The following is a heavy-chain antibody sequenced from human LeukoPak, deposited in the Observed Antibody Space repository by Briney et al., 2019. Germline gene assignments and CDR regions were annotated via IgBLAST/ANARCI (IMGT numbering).Heavy chain of an antibody. J-gene: IGHJ4*02. Sequence: GGSLRLSCEASGFTFGSYGMSWVRQAPGKGLEWISVLSANSFAAYYADSMNGRFTISRDNSKNTLYLQMNSLRAEDTALYYCGRAYDFSRHWGQGTLVTVSS. D-gene: IGHD3-3*01. CDR2: LSANSFAA. CDR3: GRAYDFSRH. CDR1: GFTFGSYG. V-gene: IGHV3-23*01.